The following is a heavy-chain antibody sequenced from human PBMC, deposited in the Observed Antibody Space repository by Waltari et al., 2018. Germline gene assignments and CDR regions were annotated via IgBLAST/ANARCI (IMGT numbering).Heavy chain of an antibody. CDR1: GFTFSSYS. Sequence: EVQLVESGGGLVQPGGSLRLSCAASGFTFSSYSMNWVRQAPGKGLEWVSYISSSSSTIYYADSVKGRFTISRDNAKNSLYLQMNSLRAEDTAVYYCARALAYYDILTGYLPDYYYGMDVWGQGTTVTVSS. D-gene: IGHD3-9*01. V-gene: IGHV3-48*01. CDR2: ISSSSSTI. CDR3: ARALAYYDILTGYLPDYYYGMDV. J-gene: IGHJ6*02.